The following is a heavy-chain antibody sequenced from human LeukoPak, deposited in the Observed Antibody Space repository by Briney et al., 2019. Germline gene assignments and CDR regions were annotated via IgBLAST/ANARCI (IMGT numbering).Heavy chain of an antibody. J-gene: IGHJ3*02. CDR2: IKQDGSEK. CDR1: GFTFSSYW. Sequence: GGSLRLSCAASGFTFSSYWMSWVRQAPGKGLEWVANIKQDGSEKYYVDSEKGRFTISRDNAKNSLYLQMNSLRAEDTAVYYCARAVYCSSTSCYVGAFDIWGQGTMVTVSS. CDR3: ARAVYCSSTSCYVGAFDI. D-gene: IGHD2-2*01. V-gene: IGHV3-7*01.